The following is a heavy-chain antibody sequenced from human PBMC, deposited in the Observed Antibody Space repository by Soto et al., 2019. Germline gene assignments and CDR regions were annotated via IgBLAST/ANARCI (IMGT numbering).Heavy chain of an antibody. CDR3: ARLGQWLTPYYYYGMDV. V-gene: IGHV4-31*03. CDR2: IYYSGST. J-gene: IGHJ6*02. D-gene: IGHD6-19*01. Sequence: SETLSLTCTVSGGSISSGGYYWSWIRQHPGKGLEWIGHIYYSGSTYYNPSLKSRVTISVDTSKNQFSLKLSSVTAADTAVYYCARLGQWLTPYYYYGMDVWGQGTTVTVSS. CDR1: GGSISSGGYY.